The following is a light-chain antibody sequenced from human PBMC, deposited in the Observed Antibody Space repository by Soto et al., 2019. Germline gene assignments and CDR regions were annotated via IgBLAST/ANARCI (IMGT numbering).Light chain of an antibody. CDR3: QHYNSYSEA. CDR1: QTISSW. V-gene: IGKV1-5*03. CDR2: KAS. Sequence: SVGDRVTIACRASQTISSWLAWYQQKPGKAPKLLIYKASTLKSGVPSRFSGSGSGTEFTLTISSLQPDDFATYYCQHYNSYSEAFGQGTKVDIK. J-gene: IGKJ1*01.